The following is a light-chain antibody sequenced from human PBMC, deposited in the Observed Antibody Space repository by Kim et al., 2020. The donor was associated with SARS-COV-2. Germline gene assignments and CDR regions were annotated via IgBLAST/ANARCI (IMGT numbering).Light chain of an antibody. CDR2: KVS. CDR1: KSLVFSDGKSY. J-gene: IGKJ4*01. Sequence: SSSGRSSKSLVFSDGKSYMNWVHQRPGPAPRRLIYKVSNRDSGVPDRFSGSGSGTDFTLKISRVEAEDVGVYYCMYGTHWPPSFTFGGGTKVDIK. V-gene: IGKV2-30*01. CDR3: MYGTHWPPSFT.